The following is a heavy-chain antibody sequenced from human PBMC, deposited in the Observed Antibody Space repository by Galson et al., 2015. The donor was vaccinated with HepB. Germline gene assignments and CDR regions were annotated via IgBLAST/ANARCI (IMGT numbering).Heavy chain of an antibody. Sequence: SLRLSCAASGFTFSSYSMNWVRQAPGKGLEWVSSISSSSSYIYYADSVKGRFTISRDNAKNSLYLQMNSLRAEDTAVYYCARDNVDSSGYQRRGMGDYWGQGTLVTVSS. CDR1: GFTFSSYS. CDR2: ISSSSSYI. D-gene: IGHD3-22*01. J-gene: IGHJ4*02. CDR3: ARDNVDSSGYQRRGMGDY. V-gene: IGHV3-21*01.